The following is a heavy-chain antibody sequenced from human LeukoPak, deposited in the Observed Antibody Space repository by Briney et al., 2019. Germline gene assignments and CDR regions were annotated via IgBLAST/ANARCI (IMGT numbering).Heavy chain of an antibody. CDR3: ARTEPTYCSSTSCYSRWYYYGMDV. Sequence: PGRSLRLSCAASGFTFSSYGMHRVRQAPGKGLEWVAVIWYDGSNKYYADSVKGRFTISRDNSKNTLYLQMNSLRAEDTAVYYCARTEPTYCSSTSCYSRWYYYGMDVWGQGTTVTVSS. CDR2: IWYDGSNK. J-gene: IGHJ6*02. D-gene: IGHD2-2*01. CDR1: GFTFSSYG. V-gene: IGHV3-33*01.